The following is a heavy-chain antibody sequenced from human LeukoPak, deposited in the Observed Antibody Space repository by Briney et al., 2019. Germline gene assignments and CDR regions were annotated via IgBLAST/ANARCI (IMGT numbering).Heavy chain of an antibody. V-gene: IGHV5-51*01. CDR3: ARFGYWLYYLDY. CDR2: IYPGDSDI. D-gene: IGHD2-8*02. CDR1: GYDFINYW. Sequence: GESLKISCQGSGYDFINYWLAWVRQMPGKGLEWMGVIYPGDSDITYNPSFQGQVTISADKSISTAYLQWNSLEASDSAIYYCARFGYWLYYLDYWGQGALVTVSS. J-gene: IGHJ4*02.